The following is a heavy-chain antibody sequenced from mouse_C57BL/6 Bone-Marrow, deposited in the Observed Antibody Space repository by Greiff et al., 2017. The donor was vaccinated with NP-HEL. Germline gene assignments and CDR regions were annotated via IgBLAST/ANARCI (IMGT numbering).Heavy chain of an antibody. J-gene: IGHJ3*01. CDR1: GFTFSDFY. V-gene: IGHV7-1*01. CDR3: ARDEGGFRFAY. CDR2: SRNKANDYTT. Sequence: EVKVVESGGGLVQSGRSLRLSCATSGFTFSDFYMEWVRQAPGKGLEWIAASRNKANDYTTEYSASVKGRFIVSRDTSQSILYLQMNALRAEDTAIYYCARDEGGFRFAYWGQGTLVTVSA.